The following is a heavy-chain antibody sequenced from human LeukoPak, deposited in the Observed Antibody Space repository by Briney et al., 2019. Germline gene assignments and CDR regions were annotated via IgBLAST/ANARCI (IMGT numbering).Heavy chain of an antibody. D-gene: IGHD2-2*02. V-gene: IGHV1-69*01. J-gene: IGHJ6*03. Sequence: GSSVKVSCKASGGTFSSYAISWVRQAPGQGLEWMGGIIPIFGTANYAQRFQGRVTITADESTSTAYMELSSLRSEDTAVYYCARGVPVPAAIEDYYYYYMDVWGKGTTVTVSS. CDR1: GGTFSSYA. CDR3: ARGVPVPAAIEDYYYYYMDV. CDR2: IIPIFGTA.